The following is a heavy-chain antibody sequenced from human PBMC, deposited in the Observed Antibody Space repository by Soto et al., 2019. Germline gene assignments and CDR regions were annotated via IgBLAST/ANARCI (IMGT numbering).Heavy chain of an antibody. V-gene: IGHV3-7*05. J-gene: IGHJ4*02. Sequence: PGGSLRLSCAASGFTFSIYWMSWVRQAPGKGPEWVANIKQDGSEKYYVDSVKGRFTISRDNAKNSLYLQMNSLRAEDTAVYYCARGKVDYDILTGYYRLPSYFDYWGQGTLVTVSS. CDR1: GFTFSIYW. D-gene: IGHD3-9*01. CDR3: ARGKVDYDILTGYYRLPSYFDY. CDR2: IKQDGSEK.